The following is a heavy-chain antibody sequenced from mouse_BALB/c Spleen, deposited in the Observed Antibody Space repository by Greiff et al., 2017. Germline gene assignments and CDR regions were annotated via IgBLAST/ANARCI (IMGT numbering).Heavy chain of an antibody. V-gene: IGHV5-17*02. CDR1: GFTFSSFG. CDR2: ISSGSSTI. J-gene: IGHJ4*01. Sequence: EVMLVESGGGLVQPGGSRKLSCAASGFTFSSFGMHWVRQAPEKGLEWVAYISSGSSTIYYADTVKGRFTISRDNPKNTLFLQMTSLRSEDTAMYYCAREGGPYYYAMDYWGQGTSVTVSS. CDR3: AREGGPYYYAMDY. D-gene: IGHD1-1*02.